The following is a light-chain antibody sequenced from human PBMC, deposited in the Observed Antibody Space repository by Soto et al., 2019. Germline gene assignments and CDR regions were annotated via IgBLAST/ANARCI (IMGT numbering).Light chain of an antibody. Sequence: EIVLTQSPGTLSLSPGERATLSCRASQSVSSTYLAWYQQKPGQAPRLLIYGASRMATGIPYRFSGSGSGTDFTLTISRLEPEDFAVYYCQQFGSSPFTFGPGTKVDIK. CDR3: QQFGSSPFT. V-gene: IGKV3-20*01. CDR2: GAS. J-gene: IGKJ3*01. CDR1: QSVSSTY.